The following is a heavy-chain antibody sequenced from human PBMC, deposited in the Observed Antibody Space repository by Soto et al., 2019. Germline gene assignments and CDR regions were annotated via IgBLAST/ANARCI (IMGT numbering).Heavy chain of an antibody. Sequence: GGSLRLSCAASGFTFSSYGMHWVRQAPGKGLEWVAVISYDGSNKYYADSVKGRFTISRDNSKNTLYLQMNSLRAEDTAVYYCARDRFDYEGAFDIWGQGTMVTVSS. V-gene: IGHV3-30*03. CDR2: ISYDGSNK. CDR1: GFTFSSYG. CDR3: ARDRFDYEGAFDI. J-gene: IGHJ3*02. D-gene: IGHD4-17*01.